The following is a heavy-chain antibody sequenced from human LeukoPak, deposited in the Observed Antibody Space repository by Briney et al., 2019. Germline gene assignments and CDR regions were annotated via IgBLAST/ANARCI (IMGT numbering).Heavy chain of an antibody. CDR3: ARGGGYYDSSGFHAFDI. D-gene: IGHD3-22*01. CDR2: ISSSGSTI. V-gene: IGHV3-48*04. Sequence: GGSLRLSCAASGFTFSSYSMNWVRQAPGKGLEWVSYISSSGSTIYYADSVKGRFTISRDNAKNSLYLQMNSLRAEDTAVYYCARGGGYYDSSGFHAFDIWGQGTMVTVSS. J-gene: IGHJ3*02. CDR1: GFTFSSYS.